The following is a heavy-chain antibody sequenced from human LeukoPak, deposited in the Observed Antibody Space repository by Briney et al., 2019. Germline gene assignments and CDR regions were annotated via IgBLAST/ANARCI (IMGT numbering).Heavy chain of an antibody. CDR3: AKGAAVAVLDS. CDR1: GFIFTNFG. V-gene: IGHV3-30*02. Sequence: GALRLSCTASGFIFTNFGMYWVRQAPGKGLEWVAFIRYDGANIYYADSVKGRFTISRGNSKNTLYLHMSSLRAEDTAVYYCAKGAAVAVLDSWGHGTLVTVSS. CDR2: IRYDGANI. J-gene: IGHJ5*01. D-gene: IGHD6-19*01.